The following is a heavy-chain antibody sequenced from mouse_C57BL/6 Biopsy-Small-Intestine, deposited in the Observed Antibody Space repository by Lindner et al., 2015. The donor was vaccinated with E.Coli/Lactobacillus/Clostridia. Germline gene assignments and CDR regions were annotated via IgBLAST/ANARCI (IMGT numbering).Heavy chain of an antibody. D-gene: IGHD1-1*01. CDR1: GDTFTSYH. CDR2: MNPNTGYA. V-gene: IGHV1S55*01. J-gene: IGHJ1*01. Sequence: SVKVSCKASGDTFTSYHFNWVRQATGQGLEWMGWMNPNTGYAGYAQNFQGRVTMTRDTSIDTLYMELSSLRSEDTAVYYCTRGIGCSTTNCLEYFDLWGRGTLVTVSS. CDR3: TRGIGCSTTNCLEYFDL.